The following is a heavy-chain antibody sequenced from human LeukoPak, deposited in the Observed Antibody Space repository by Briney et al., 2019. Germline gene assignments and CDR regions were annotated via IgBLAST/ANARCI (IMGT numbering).Heavy chain of an antibody. D-gene: IGHD2-2*01. V-gene: IGHV3-30*02. CDR1: GFTFRNYG. CDR3: AKDGWIYCSSTSCYGGFDY. CDR2: IRYDGSNK. J-gene: IGHJ4*02. Sequence: GGSLRLSCAASGFTFRNYGMHWVRQAPGKGLEWVAFIRYDGSNKYYADSVKGRFTISRDNSKNTLYLQMNSLRAEDTAVYYCAKDGWIYCSSTSCYGGFDYWGQGTLVTVSS.